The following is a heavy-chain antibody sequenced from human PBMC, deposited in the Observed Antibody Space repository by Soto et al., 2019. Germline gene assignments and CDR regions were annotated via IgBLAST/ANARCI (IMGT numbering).Heavy chain of an antibody. CDR1: GGSITNYY. D-gene: IGHD3-10*01. CDR2: IQYSGYS. J-gene: IGHJ6*02. Sequence: QVQLQESGPGLVKPSETLSLTCTVSGGSITNYYCSWFRQPPGKGLEWIGYIQYSGYSAYNLPLKWQVTMSMDTSKTQFSLMLESVTATDTAVYYCARHGFGSLHGLVDVWGQGTTVIVSS. CDR3: ARHGFGSLHGLVDV. V-gene: IGHV4-59*08.